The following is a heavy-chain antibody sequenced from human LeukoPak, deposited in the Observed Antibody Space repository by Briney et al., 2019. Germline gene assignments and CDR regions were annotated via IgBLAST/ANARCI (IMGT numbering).Heavy chain of an antibody. J-gene: IGHJ3*02. Sequence: SVKVSCKASGYTFTGYYMHWVRQAPGQGLEWMGGIIPIFGTANYAQKFQGRVTITADKSTSTAYMELSSLRSEDTAVYYCARDSSGSYYGFYAFDIWGQGTMVTVSS. D-gene: IGHD1-26*01. CDR2: IIPIFGTA. V-gene: IGHV1-69*06. CDR1: GYTFTGYY. CDR3: ARDSSGSYYGFYAFDI.